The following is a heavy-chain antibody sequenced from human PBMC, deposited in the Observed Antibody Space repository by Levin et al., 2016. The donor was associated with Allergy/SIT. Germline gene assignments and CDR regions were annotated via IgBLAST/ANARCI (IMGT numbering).Heavy chain of an antibody. CDR3: ARAPYYYDSSGYYYGDYYYGMDV. CDR2: IYYSGST. Sequence: WIRQPPGKGLEWIGYIYYSGSTNYNPSLKSRVTISVDTSKNQFSLKLSSVTAADTAVYYCARAPYYYDSSGYYYGDYYYGMDVWGQGTTVTVSS. J-gene: IGHJ6*02. V-gene: IGHV4-59*01. D-gene: IGHD3-22*01.